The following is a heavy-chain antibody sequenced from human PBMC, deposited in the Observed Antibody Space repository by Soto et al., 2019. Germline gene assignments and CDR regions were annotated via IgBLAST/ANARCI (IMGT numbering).Heavy chain of an antibody. CDR1: GFTFSSYA. V-gene: IGHV3-23*01. D-gene: IGHD6-19*01. Sequence: EVQLLESGGGLVQPGGSLRLSCAASGFTFSSYAMSWVRQAPGKGLEWVSAISGSGGSTYYADSVKGRFTFTRDNSTNPMYLQMNSLRAEDTAVYYCASRSSGWYFDYWGQGTLVTVSS. CDR2: ISGSGGST. CDR3: ASRSSGWYFDY. J-gene: IGHJ4*02.